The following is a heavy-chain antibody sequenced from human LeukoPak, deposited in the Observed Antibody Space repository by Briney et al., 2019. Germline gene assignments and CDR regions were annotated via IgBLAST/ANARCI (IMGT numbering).Heavy chain of an antibody. CDR1: GFTFSSYV. V-gene: IGHV3-48*03. CDR2: ISSSGSTI. D-gene: IGHD2/OR15-2a*01. CDR3: ARDLFLWGAFDI. J-gene: IGHJ3*02. Sequence: GGSLRLSCAASGFTFSSYVMHWVRQAPGKGLEWVSYISSSGSTIYYADSVKGRFTISRDNVKKSLYLQMNSLRAEDTAVYYCARDLFLWGAFDIWGQGTMVTVSS.